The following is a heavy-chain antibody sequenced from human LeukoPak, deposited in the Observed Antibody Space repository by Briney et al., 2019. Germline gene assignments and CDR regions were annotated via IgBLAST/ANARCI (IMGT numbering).Heavy chain of an antibody. D-gene: IGHD6-13*01. CDR3: ATQQLVRFVFRFQH. Sequence: GASSRDSCMLPGYTPTELSTHGVPQAPGKGLEWMGRFDPEGGETIYAQKFEGRVTLTEKTSTNSGYMELSRMRSEDTAVYYCATQQLVRFVFRFQHWGQGTLVSVSS. CDR1: GYTPTELS. V-gene: IGHV1-24*01. J-gene: IGHJ1*01. CDR2: FDPEGGET.